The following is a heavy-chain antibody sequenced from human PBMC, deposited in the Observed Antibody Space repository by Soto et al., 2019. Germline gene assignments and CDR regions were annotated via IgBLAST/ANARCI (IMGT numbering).Heavy chain of an antibody. D-gene: IGHD4-17*01. CDR3: ARRYGYYFDY. CDR2: IYYSGST. Sequence: SETLSLTRPVCGDCISSYYWCWIRQPPRKGLEWIGYIYYSGSTNYNPSLKSRVTISVDTSKNQLSLKLSSVTAADTAVYYCARRYGYYFDYWGQGTLVTVSS. V-gene: IGHV4-59*08. CDR1: GDCISSYY. J-gene: IGHJ4*02.